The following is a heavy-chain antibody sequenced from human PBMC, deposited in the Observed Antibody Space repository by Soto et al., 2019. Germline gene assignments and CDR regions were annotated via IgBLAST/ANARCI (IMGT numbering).Heavy chain of an antibody. D-gene: IGHD2-2*01. CDR1: GYTFSTYS. V-gene: IGHV1-69*12. Sequence: HVQLVQSGAEVKKPGSSVNVSCKASGYTFSTYSITWMRQAPGQGLEWMGVIIPRSATSNYAQKFQGRVTMTADESTNTAYMELSSLISEATAVYYCAREGLVLVPTTVNSEYYYYAMDVWGQGTTVTVAS. CDR2: IIPRSATS. CDR3: AREGLVLVPTTVNSEYYYYAMDV. J-gene: IGHJ6*02.